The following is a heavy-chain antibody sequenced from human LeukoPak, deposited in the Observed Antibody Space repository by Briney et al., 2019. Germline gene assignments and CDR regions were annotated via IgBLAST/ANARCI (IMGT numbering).Heavy chain of an antibody. V-gene: IGHV1-2*02. CDR3: ARDDSNHFDY. J-gene: IGHJ4*02. CDR2: INPNNGGT. Sequence: ASVKVSCKASGYTFTGYYMHWVRQAPGLGPEWMGWINPNNGGTNYAQKFQGRVTMTRDTSISTAYMELSRLRSDDTAVYYCARDDSNHFDYWGQGTLVTVSS. D-gene: IGHD4-4*01. CDR1: GYTFTGYY.